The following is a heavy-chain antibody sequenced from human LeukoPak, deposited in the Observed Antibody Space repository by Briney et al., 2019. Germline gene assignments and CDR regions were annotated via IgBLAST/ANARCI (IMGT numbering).Heavy chain of an antibody. CDR2: IRYDESNK. J-gene: IGHJ4*02. CDR3: AKEKLDGSGSWDH. D-gene: IGHD3-10*01. Sequence: GGSLRLSCAASGFTFSSYGMNWVRQAPGKGLEWVTFIRYDESNKYYADSVKGRFTISRDNSKNTLYLQMNSLRTEDTAVYYCAKEKLDGSGSWDHWGQGTLVTVSS. V-gene: IGHV3-30*02. CDR1: GFTFSSYG.